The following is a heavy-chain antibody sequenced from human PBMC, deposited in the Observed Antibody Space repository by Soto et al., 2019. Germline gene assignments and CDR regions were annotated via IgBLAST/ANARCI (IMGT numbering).Heavy chain of an antibody. CDR1: GYSISSGSY. Sequence: PSETMSLTCTVSGYSISSGSYWAWIRQPPGKGPEWIASIYHGGTTFYNPSLKSRITISVDTSNNQFSLKLTSVTAADTAVYYCAKEGDLIGYNYGSCFDYWGQGTLVTVSS. CDR2: IYHGGTT. J-gene: IGHJ4*02. V-gene: IGHV4-38-2*02. CDR3: AKEGDLIGYNYGSCFDY. D-gene: IGHD5-18*01.